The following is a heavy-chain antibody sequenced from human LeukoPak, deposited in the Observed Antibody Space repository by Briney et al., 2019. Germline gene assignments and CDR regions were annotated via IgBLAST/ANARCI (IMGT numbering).Heavy chain of an antibody. V-gene: IGHV3-21*01. CDR3: ARVGAAAGTGFDY. D-gene: IGHD6-13*01. CDR2: ISSSSSYI. Sequence: PGGSLRLSCAASGFTFSSYSMNWVRQAPRKGLEWVSSISSSSSYIYYADSVKGRFTISRDNAKNSLYLQMNSLRAEDTAVYYCARVGAAAGTGFDYWGQGTLVTVSS. CDR1: GFTFSSYS. J-gene: IGHJ4*02.